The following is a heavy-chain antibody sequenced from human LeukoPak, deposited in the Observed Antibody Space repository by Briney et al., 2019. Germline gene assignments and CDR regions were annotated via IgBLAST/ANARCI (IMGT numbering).Heavy chain of an antibody. CDR2: VTGSGGNT. D-gene: IGHD2-8*02. J-gene: IGHJ1*01. V-gene: IGHV3-23*01. Sequence: GGSLRLSCAASGFSFSSYGMSWVRQAPGKGLEWVSHVTGSGGNTHYADSVKGRSTISRDNSKNTLYLQMNSLRAEDTAVYYCAKPEYCTADACYSGYFLHWGQGTLVTVSS. CDR3: AKPEYCTADACYSGYFLH. CDR1: GFSFSSYG.